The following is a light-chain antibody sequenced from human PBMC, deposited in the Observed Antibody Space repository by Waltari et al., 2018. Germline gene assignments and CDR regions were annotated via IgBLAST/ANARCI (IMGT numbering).Light chain of an antibody. CDR1: DYTY. CDR3: SSYVGHTLWV. CDR2: DVT. V-gene: IGLV2-14*03. J-gene: IGLJ3*02. Sequence: QSALAQPASVSGSPGQSITFSCPGDYTYVSWYQQHPGRAPNLVIYDVTNRPSGVSDRFSGSKSGNTASLTISGLQAEDEAYYYCSSYVGHTLWVFGGGTKLTVL.